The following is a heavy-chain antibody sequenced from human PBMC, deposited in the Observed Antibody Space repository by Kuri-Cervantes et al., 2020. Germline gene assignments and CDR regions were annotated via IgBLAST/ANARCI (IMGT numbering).Heavy chain of an antibody. V-gene: IGHV4-39*01. Sequence: GSLRLSCTVSGGSISSNSYYWGWIRQPPGKGLEWIGNIYYAGSPYYNPSLNSRVTISVDRSKNQFSLKLRSVTAADTAVYYCARQIGYGRWYFDLWGRGTLVTVLL. CDR1: GGSISSNSYY. D-gene: IGHD4-17*01. CDR3: ARQIGYGRWYFDL. CDR2: IYYAGSP. J-gene: IGHJ2*01.